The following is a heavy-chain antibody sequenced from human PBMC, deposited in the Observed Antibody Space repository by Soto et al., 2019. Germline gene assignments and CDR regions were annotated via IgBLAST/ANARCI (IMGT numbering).Heavy chain of an antibody. CDR3: ARGSYYYDSSGYYTY. J-gene: IGHJ4*02. Sequence: QVQLVQSGAEVKKPGASVKVSCKASGYTFTGYYMHWVRQAPGQGLEWMGWINPNSGGTNYAQKFQGRGTKTRDTSISTAYMELSRLRSYGTAVDYFARGSYYYDSSGYYTYWGQGTLVTVSS. CDR1: GYTFTGYY. CDR2: INPNSGGT. V-gene: IGHV1-2*02. D-gene: IGHD3-22*01.